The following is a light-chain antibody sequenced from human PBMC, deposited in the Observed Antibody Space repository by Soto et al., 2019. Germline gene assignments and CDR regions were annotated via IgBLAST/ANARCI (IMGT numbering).Light chain of an antibody. J-gene: IGKJ2*01. Sequence: EIALTQSPATLSLSPGERATLSCRASQSVSSYLSWYQQKPGQAPRLLIYDSSNRASGIRARFSGSGFGTDFTLTISSLEPDDFAVYYCQQRSDWSPYTFGQGTKLEIK. CDR1: QSVSSY. CDR3: QQRSDWSPYT. V-gene: IGKV3-11*01. CDR2: DSS.